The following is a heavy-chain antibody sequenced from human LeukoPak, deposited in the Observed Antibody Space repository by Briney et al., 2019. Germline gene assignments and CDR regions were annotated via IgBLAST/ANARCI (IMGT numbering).Heavy chain of an antibody. CDR2: IYYSGST. J-gene: IGHJ3*02. Sequence: PSETLSLTCTVSGGSISSYYWSWIRQPPGKGLEWIGYIYYSGSTNYNPSLKSRVTISVDTSENQFSLKLSSVTAADTAVYYCARVLWFGEYDAFDIWGQGTMVTVSS. V-gene: IGHV4-59*01. D-gene: IGHD3-10*01. CDR1: GGSISSYY. CDR3: ARVLWFGEYDAFDI.